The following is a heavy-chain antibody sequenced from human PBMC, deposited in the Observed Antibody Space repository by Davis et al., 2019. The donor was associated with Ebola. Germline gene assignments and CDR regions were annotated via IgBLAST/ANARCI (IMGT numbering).Heavy chain of an antibody. V-gene: IGHV4-31*03. CDR2: IYYSGST. D-gene: IGHD6-13*01. J-gene: IGHJ5*02. CDR1: GGSISSGGYY. Sequence: LRLSCTVSGGSISSGGYYWSWIRQHPGKGLEWIGYIYYSGSTYYNPSLKSRVTISVDTSKNQFSLKLSSVTAADTAVYYCARGDSSSSLGFAWGQGTLVTVSS. CDR3: ARGDSSSSLGFA.